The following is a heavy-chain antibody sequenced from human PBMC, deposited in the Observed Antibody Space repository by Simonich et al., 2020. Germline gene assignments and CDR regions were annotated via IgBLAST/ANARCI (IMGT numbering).Heavy chain of an antibody. J-gene: IGHJ6*02. CDR1: GFTFSSYS. CDR2: ISSSSSYI. V-gene: IGHV3-21*01. Sequence: EVQLVESGGGLVKPGGSLRLSCAASGFTFSSYSMNWVSQAPGKGLEWVSSISSSSSYIYYADSMKGRFTISRDNAKNSLYLQMNSLRAEDTAVYYCARWIAVAGTGAYGMDVWGQGTTVTVSS. CDR3: ARWIAVAGTGAYGMDV. D-gene: IGHD6-19*01.